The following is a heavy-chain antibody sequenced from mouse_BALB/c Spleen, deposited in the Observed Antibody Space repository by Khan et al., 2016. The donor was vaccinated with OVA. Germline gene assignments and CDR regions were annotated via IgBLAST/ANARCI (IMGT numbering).Heavy chain of an antibody. CDR3: ARSTYRYAFVY. D-gene: IGHD2-14*01. CDR1: GDSITTGY. Sequence: VQLKQSGPSLVKPSQTLSLTCSVTGDSITTGYWNWIRKFPGNKLEYMGYIIYTGYTYYNPSLKSRISITRHPSNNQYYLQLNSVTDEDTATYYCARSTYRYAFVYWGQGTLVTVSA. V-gene: IGHV3-8*02. CDR2: IIYTGYT. J-gene: IGHJ3*01.